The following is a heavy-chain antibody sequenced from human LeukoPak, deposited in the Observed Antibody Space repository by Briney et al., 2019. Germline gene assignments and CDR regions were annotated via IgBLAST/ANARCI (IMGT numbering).Heavy chain of an antibody. CDR2: ISYDGSNK. J-gene: IGHJ5*02. V-gene: IGHV3-30*18. CDR3: AKAHLRFLEWLAAGS. D-gene: IGHD3-3*01. CDR1: GFTFSSYG. Sequence: GGCLRLSCAASGFTFSSYGMHCVRQAPGRGLVGVAVISYDGSNKYYADYVQGRVTISRDNSKNTLYLQMNCLRAEDTAVYYCAKAHLRFLEWLAAGSWGQGTLVTVSS.